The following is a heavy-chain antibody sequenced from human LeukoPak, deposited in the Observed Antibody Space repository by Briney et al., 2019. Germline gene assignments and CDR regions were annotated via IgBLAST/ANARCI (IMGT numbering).Heavy chain of an antibody. V-gene: IGHV3-23*01. CDR1: GFTFSSYA. J-gene: IGHJ5*02. D-gene: IGHD3-3*01. CDR3: ANNDFWSGYYPNWFDP. Sequence: PGGSLRLSCAASGFTFSSYAMSWVRQAPGKGLEWVSAISGSGGSTYYADSVKGRFTISRDNSKNTLYLQMNSLRAEDTAVYYCANNDFWSGYYPNWFDPWGQGTLVTVSS. CDR2: ISGSGGST.